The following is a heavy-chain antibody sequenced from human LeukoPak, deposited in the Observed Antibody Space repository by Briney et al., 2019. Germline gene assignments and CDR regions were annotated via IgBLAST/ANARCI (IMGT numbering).Heavy chain of an antibody. D-gene: IGHD1-26*01. CDR1: GVSISSYY. V-gene: IGHV4-59*01. CDR2: IYYSGST. CDR3: ARGGPYLVGATIDY. Sequence: PSETLSLTCTVSGVSISSYYWSWIRQPPGKGLEWIGYIYYSGSTNYNPSLKSRVTISVDTSKNQFSLKLSSVTASDTAVYYCARGGPYLVGATIDYWGQGTLVTVSS. J-gene: IGHJ4*02.